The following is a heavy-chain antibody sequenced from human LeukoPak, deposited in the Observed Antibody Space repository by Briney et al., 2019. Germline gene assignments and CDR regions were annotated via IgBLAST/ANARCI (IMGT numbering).Heavy chain of an antibody. Sequence: PGGSLRLSCAASGFTFSSYAMSWVRQAPGKGLEWVSAISGGGGSTYYADSVKGRFTISRDNSKNTLYLQMNSLRAEDTAVYYCAKDDLVVVTASLDYWGQGTLVTVSS. J-gene: IGHJ4*02. D-gene: IGHD2-21*02. CDR1: GFTFSSYA. CDR2: ISGGGGST. V-gene: IGHV3-23*01. CDR3: AKDDLVVVTASLDY.